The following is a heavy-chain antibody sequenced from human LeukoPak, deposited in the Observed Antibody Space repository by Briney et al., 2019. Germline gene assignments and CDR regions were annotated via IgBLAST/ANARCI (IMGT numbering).Heavy chain of an antibody. CDR2: INHSGST. CDR1: GGSFSGYY. D-gene: IGHD3-22*01. V-gene: IGHV4-34*01. Sequence: SETLSLTCAVYGGSFSGYYWSWIRQPPGKGLEWIGEINHSGSTNYNPSLKSRVTISVDTSKNQFSLKLSSVTAADTAVYYCARDDYYDSSGYTWFDPWGQGTQVTVSS. CDR3: ARDDYYDSSGYTWFDP. J-gene: IGHJ5*02.